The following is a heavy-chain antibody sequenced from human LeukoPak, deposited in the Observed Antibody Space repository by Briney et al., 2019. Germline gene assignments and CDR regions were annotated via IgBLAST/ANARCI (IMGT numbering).Heavy chain of an antibody. J-gene: IGHJ4*02. CDR2: INHSGTT. Sequence: SETLYLTCAVYGGSFTGYYWNWIRQSPGKGLEWIGEINHSGTTNYNPSLKSRVTISVDTSQIQFSLKLSSVTAADTAVYYCARTLDTSGYYRNFDYWGQGTLVTVSS. D-gene: IGHD3-22*01. CDR3: ARTLDTSGYYRNFDY. V-gene: IGHV4-34*01. CDR1: GGSFTGYY.